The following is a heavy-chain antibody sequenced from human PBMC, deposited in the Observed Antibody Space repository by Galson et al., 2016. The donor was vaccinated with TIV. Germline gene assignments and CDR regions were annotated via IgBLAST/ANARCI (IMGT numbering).Heavy chain of an antibody. Sequence: SLRLSCAASGVTFSNYGMNWVRQAPGKGLEWVSYISSRRSSIFYADSVKGRFTISRDNAKNSLNLQMNSLRDEDTAVYYCARTPGEYTNYRPIDYWGQGTLVTVSS. CDR1: GVTFSNYG. V-gene: IGHV3-48*02. J-gene: IGHJ4*02. D-gene: IGHD3-10*01. CDR2: ISSRRSSI. CDR3: ARTPGEYTNYRPIDY.